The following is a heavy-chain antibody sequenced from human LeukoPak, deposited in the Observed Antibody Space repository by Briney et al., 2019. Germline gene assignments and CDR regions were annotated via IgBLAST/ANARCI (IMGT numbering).Heavy chain of an antibody. Sequence: SETLSLTCAVYGGSFSGYYWSWIRQPPGKGLEWIGEINHSGSTNYNPSLKSRVTISVDTSKNQFSLKLSSVTAADTAVYYCARGWYSGSWGQGTLVTVSS. D-gene: IGHD1-26*01. CDR2: INHSGST. CDR3: ARGWYSGS. CDR1: GGSFSGYY. J-gene: IGHJ4*02. V-gene: IGHV4-34*01.